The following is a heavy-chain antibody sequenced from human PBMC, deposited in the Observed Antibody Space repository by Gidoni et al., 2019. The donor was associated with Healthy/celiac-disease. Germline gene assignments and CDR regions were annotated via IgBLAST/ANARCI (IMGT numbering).Heavy chain of an antibody. V-gene: IGHV1-69*01. CDR2: IIPIFGTA. J-gene: IGHJ3*02. Sequence: QVQLVQSGAEVKKPGSSVTVSCKASGGTFRSYAISWVRQAPGQGLEWMGGIIPIFGTANYEQKFQGRVTITADESTSTAYMELSSLRSEDTAVYYWARDPHYYDSSGYHACDIWGQGTMVTVSS. D-gene: IGHD3-22*01. CDR1: GGTFRSYA. CDR3: ARDPHYYDSSGYHACDI.